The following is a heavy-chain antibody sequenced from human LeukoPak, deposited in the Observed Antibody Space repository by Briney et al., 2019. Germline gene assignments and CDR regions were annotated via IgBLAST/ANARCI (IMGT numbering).Heavy chain of an antibody. CDR3: AKAGHYGSGSYPTDY. CDR1: GFTFSSYG. D-gene: IGHD3-10*01. V-gene: IGHV3-30*18. Sequence: GGSLRLSCAASGFTFSSYGMHWVRQAPGKGLEWVAVISYDGSNKCYADSVKGRFTISRDNSKNTLYLQMNSLRAEDTAVYYCAKAGHYGSGSYPTDYWGQGTLVTVSS. CDR2: ISYDGSNK. J-gene: IGHJ4*02.